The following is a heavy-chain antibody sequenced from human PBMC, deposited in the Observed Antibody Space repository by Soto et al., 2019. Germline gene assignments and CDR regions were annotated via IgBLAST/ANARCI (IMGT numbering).Heavy chain of an antibody. CDR2: INHSGST. CDR1: GGSFSGYY. CDR3: ARRCEIAADGTLYYYYYMDV. J-gene: IGHJ6*03. Sequence: QVQLQQWGAGLLKPSETLSLTCAVYGGSFSGYYWSWIRQPPGKGLEWIGEINHSGSTNYNPSLKSRVTISVDTSKNQFSLKLSSVTAADTAVYYCARRCEIAADGTLYYYYYMDVWGKGTTVTVSS. D-gene: IGHD6-13*01. V-gene: IGHV4-34*01.